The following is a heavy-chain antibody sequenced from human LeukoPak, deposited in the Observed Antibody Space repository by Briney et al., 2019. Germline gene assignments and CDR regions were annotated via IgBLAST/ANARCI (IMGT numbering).Heavy chain of an antibody. CDR1: GFTFSSYG. CDR2: ISYDGSNK. Sequence: GGSLRLSCAASGFTFSSYGMHWVRQAPGKGLEWVAVISYDGSNKYYADSVKGRFTISRDNSKNTLYLQMNSLRAEDTAVYYCARGDYYYGMDVWGQGTTVTVSS. CDR3: ARGDYYYGMDV. J-gene: IGHJ6*02. V-gene: IGHV3-30*03.